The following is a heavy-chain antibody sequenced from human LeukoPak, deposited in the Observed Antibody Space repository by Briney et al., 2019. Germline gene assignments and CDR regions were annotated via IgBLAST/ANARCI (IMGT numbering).Heavy chain of an antibody. J-gene: IGHJ4*02. CDR3: ANWGAIAAPFDY. CDR1: GFTFSSYG. Sequence: GGSLRLSCAASGFTFSSYGMHWVRQAPGKGLEWVAVISYDGSSAYYADSVKGRFTISRDNSKNTLYLQMNSLRAEDTAVYYCANWGAIAAPFDYWGQGTLVTVSS. CDR2: ISYDGSSA. D-gene: IGHD6-13*01. V-gene: IGHV3-30*18.